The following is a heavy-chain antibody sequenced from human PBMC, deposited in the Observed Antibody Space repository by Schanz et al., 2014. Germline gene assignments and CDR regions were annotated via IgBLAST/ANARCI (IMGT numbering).Heavy chain of an antibody. CDR2: IYYSGNT. J-gene: IGHJ4*02. CDR3: ALREKPYGPFAS. CDR1: GGSISSGGYS. V-gene: IGHV4-30-2*06. Sequence: LQLQESGSGLMKPSQTLSLTCAVSGGSISSGGYSWNWIRQSPGKGLEGIGYIYYSGNTYYNPSLKSRVTIPVDRSKNQFSLRLDSVTAADTAVYYCALREKPYGPFASWGQGALVTVSS. D-gene: IGHD3-10*01.